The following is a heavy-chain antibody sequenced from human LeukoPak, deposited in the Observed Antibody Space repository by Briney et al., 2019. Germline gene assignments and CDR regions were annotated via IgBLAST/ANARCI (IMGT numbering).Heavy chain of an antibody. CDR2: IYPGDSDT. CDR3: ASSYYYDSSGYSDY. J-gene: IGHJ4*02. Sequence: GESLEISCKGSGYSFTSYWIGWVRQVPGKGLEWMGIIYPGDSDTRYSPSFQGQVTISADKSISTAYLQWSSLKASDTAMYYCASSYYYDSSGYSDYWGQGTLVTVSS. D-gene: IGHD3-22*01. V-gene: IGHV5-51*01. CDR1: GYSFTSYW.